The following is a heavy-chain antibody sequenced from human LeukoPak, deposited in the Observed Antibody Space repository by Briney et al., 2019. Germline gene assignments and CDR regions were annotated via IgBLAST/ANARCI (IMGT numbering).Heavy chain of an antibody. J-gene: IGHJ5*02. D-gene: IGHD2-2*01. CDR2: IYYSGST. CDR3: ARVVVGVGTNWFDP. V-gene: IGHV4-31*03. Sequence: PSQTLSLTCTVSGGSISSGGYYWSWIRQHPGKGLEWIGYIYYSGSTYYNPSLKSRVTISVDTSKNQFSLKLSSVTAADTAVYYCARVVVGVGTNWFDPWGQGTLVTVSS. CDR1: GGSISSGGYY.